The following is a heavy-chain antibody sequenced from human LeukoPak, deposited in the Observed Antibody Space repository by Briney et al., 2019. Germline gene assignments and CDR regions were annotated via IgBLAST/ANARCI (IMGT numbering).Heavy chain of an antibody. CDR3: ASTRTDEYYHDSSGYWFDP. J-gene: IGHJ5*02. Sequence: ASVKVSCKASGGTFSSYAISWVRQAPGQGLEWMGRIIPILGIANYAQKFQGRVTITADKSTSTAYMELSSLRSEDTAVYYCASTRTDEYYHDSSGYWFDPWGQGTLVTVSS. V-gene: IGHV1-69*04. D-gene: IGHD3-22*01. CDR1: GGTFSSYA. CDR2: IIPILGIA.